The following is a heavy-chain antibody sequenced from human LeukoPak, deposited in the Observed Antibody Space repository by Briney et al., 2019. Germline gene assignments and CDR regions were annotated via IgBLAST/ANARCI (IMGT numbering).Heavy chain of an antibody. CDR3: AVGARDEANYYYYYYMDV. Sequence: SVKVSCKASGGTFSSYAISWVRRAPGQGLEWMGGIIPIFGTANYAQKFQDRVTITADKSTSTAYMELSSLRSEDTAVYYCAVGARDEANYYYYYYMDVWGKGTTVTVSS. CDR2: IIPIFGTA. J-gene: IGHJ6*03. D-gene: IGHD3-16*01. V-gene: IGHV1-69*06. CDR1: GGTFSSYA.